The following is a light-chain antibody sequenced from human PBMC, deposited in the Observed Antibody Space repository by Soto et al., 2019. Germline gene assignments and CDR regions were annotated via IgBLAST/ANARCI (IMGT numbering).Light chain of an antibody. J-gene: IGKJ4*01. CDR2: GTS. CDR3: QQYYQWPLT. V-gene: IGKV3-15*01. Sequence: EIVMTQSPATLSVSPGERATLSCRASQSVSSTLAWYQQIPGQAPRLLRYGTSTRATGIPARFSGSGSGTEFTLTISSLQSEDFAFYYCQQYYQWPLTFGGGTKVEVK. CDR1: QSVSST.